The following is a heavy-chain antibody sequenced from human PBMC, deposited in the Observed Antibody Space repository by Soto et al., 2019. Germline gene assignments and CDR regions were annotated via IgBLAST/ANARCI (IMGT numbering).Heavy chain of an antibody. CDR1: SGSDSMIDFY. J-gene: IGHJ5*02. Sequence: SATPSPTCTLSSGSDSMIDFYWSWIRQLPGKGLEWIGYIYYSGSTNYNPSLKSRVTISVDTSKNQFSLKLSSVTAADTAVYYCARENSYSSSWSRWFDHWGQGTVVTGSS. CDR2: IYYSGST. D-gene: IGHD6-13*01. CDR3: ARENSYSSSWSRWFDH. V-gene: IGHV4-61*08.